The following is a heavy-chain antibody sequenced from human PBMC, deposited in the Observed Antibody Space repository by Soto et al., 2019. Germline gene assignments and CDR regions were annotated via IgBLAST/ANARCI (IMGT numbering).Heavy chain of an antibody. CDR1: GFTFSSHG. CDR2: IWYDGSNK. CDR3: ATAYTSTLAFEF. V-gene: IGHV3-33*01. D-gene: IGHD2-2*02. Sequence: LRLSCAASGFTFSSHGMHWVRQTPGKGLEWVAHIWYDGSNKIYGDSVKGRFTISRDNSKNTLYLQMNSLRAEDTAVYYCATAYTSTLAFEFWGRGPLVTAPQ. J-gene: IGHJ4*02.